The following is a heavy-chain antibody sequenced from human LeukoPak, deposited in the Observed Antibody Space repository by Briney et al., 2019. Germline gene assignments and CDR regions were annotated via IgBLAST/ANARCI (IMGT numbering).Heavy chain of an antibody. Sequence: GGSLRLSCAASGFTFSSYWMTWVRQAPGKGLEWVADRKQDGSEKLYVNSVRGRFTISRDNAKMSLFLQMNSLRAEDTAVYYCARDNGVVHGVYYMDVWGKGTTVTVS. CDR3: ARDNGVVHGVYYMDV. CDR2: RKQDGSEK. V-gene: IGHV3-7*01. J-gene: IGHJ6*03. D-gene: IGHD3-3*01. CDR1: GFTFSSYW.